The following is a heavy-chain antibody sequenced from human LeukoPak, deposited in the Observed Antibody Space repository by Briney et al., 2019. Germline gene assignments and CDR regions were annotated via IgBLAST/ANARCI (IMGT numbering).Heavy chain of an antibody. J-gene: IGHJ4*02. D-gene: IGHD4-17*01. CDR1: GFTFSGYS. Sequence: GGALRLSCAASGFTFSGYSMNWVRQAPGKGLECISVIYSGGSTYYADSAKGRFTISRDNSKNTLSLQMNSLRAEDTAVYYCAREGDYGNYFDYWGQGTLVTVSS. CDR3: AREGDYGNYFDY. CDR2: IYSGGST. V-gene: IGHV3-66*01.